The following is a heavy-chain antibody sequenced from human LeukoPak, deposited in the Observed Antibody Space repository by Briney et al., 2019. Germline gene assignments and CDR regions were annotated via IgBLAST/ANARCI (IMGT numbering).Heavy chain of an antibody. V-gene: IGHV1-18*01. J-gene: IGHJ3*02. Sequence: ASVKVSCKASGYTFTSYGITWVRQAPGQGLEWMGWISAYNGNKNYAQKLQDRVTMTTDTSTSTAYMELRSLRSDDTAVYYCARDSGSSPYDAFDIWGQGTMVTVSS. CDR2: ISAYNGNK. CDR1: GYTFTSYG. D-gene: IGHD6-6*01. CDR3: ARDSGSSPYDAFDI.